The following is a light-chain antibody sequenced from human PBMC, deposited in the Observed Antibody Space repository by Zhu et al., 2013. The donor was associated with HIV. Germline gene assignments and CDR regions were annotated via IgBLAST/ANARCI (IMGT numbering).Light chain of an antibody. CDR3: CSSACIRTXL. CDR2: EVT. Sequence: QSALTQPASVSGSPGHSITISYTGPSNDVGSHNFVSWYKQHPGKAPKVMIYEVTKRPSGLSNCFSDSKSGNTASLTISGVQGKDESDHYCCSSACIRTXLFDGGT. V-gene: IGLV2-23*02. CDR1: SNDVGSHNF. J-gene: IGLJ2*01.